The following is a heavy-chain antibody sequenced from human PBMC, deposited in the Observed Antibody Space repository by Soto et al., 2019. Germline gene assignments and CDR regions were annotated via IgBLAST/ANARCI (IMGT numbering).Heavy chain of an antibody. Sequence: SVKVSCKASGGTFSSYAISWVRQAPGQGLEWMGGIIPTFGTANYAQKFQGRVTITADKSTSTAYMELSSLRSEDTAVYYCASNVGDYYYYYGMDVWGQGTTVTVSS. J-gene: IGHJ6*02. CDR3: ASNVGDYYYYYGMDV. D-gene: IGHD3-10*01. CDR2: IIPTFGTA. V-gene: IGHV1-69*06. CDR1: GGTFSSYA.